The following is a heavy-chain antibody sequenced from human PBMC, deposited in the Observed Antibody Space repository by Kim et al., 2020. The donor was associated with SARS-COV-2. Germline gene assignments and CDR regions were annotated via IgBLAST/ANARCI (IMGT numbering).Heavy chain of an antibody. CDR3: ARDQGGSYYYYYGMDV. D-gene: IGHD1-26*01. J-gene: IGHJ6*01. CDR2: IYHSGST. Sequence: SETLSLTCTVSGYSISSGYYWGWIRQPPGKGLEWIGSIYHSGSTYYNPSLKSRVTISVDTSKNQFSLKLSSVTAADTAVYYCARDQGGSYYYYYGMDVWG. CDR1: GYSISSGYY. V-gene: IGHV4-38-2*02.